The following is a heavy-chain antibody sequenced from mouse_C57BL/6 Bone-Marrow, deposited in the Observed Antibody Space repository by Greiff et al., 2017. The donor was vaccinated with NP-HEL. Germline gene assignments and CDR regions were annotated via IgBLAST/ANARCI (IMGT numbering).Heavy chain of an antibody. V-gene: IGHV1-69*01. J-gene: IGHJ4*01. CDR2: IDPSDSYT. CDR1: GYTFTSYW. CDR3: TRDPHDY. Sequence: QVQLQQPGAELVMPGASVKLSCKASGYTFTSYWMHWVKQRPGQGLEWIGVIDPSDSYTNYNQKFKGKSTLTVDKSSSTAYMQLSSLTSEDSAVYYWTRDPHDYWGQGTTVTVSS.